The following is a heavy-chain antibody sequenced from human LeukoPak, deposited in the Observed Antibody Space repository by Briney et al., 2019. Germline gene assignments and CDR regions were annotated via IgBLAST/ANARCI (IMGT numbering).Heavy chain of an antibody. Sequence: QPGGSLRLSCAASGFTFSTYAMHWVRQAPGKGLEYVSVISGNGGNTSYANSVKGRFTISRDNSKNTLYLQMGSLRPEDMAVYYCAREALYDRPLDYWGQGTLVTVSS. D-gene: IGHD2/OR15-2a*01. CDR1: GFTFSTYA. J-gene: IGHJ4*02. CDR2: ISGNGGNT. CDR3: AREALYDRPLDY. V-gene: IGHV3-64*01.